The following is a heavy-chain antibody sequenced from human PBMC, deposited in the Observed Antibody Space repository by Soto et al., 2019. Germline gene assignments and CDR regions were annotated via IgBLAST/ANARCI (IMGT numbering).Heavy chain of an antibody. J-gene: IGHJ6*02. V-gene: IGHV4-59*03. CDR3: SRGHSGSYLTAEGYFYAMDV. D-gene: IGHD1-26*01. Sequence: QVQLQESGPGLVKPSETLSLTCTVSGGSISSYYWSWIRQPPGKGLEWIGYIYYSGSTNYNPSLKSRVPRSVDTCKKEVSLKLSSVTAADTAVYYCSRGHSGSYLTAEGYFYAMDVWCQGTTVTVSS. CDR2: IYYSGST. CDR1: GGSISSYY.